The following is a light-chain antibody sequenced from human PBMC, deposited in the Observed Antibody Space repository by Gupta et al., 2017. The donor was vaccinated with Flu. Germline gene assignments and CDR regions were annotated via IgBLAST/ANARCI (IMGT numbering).Light chain of an antibody. V-gene: IGLV1-47*01. CDR3: AAWDDSLSGVM. CDR1: SSNIGVNY. J-gene: IGLJ3*02. Sequence: QSVLTQPPSTCGTHGQRDTIPCSGSSSNIGVNYVSWYQQLPGTAPTLVIYGNIQRPSGVPDRFSGSRSGTSASLAISGLRSEDEADYYCAAWDDSLSGVMFGGGTKLTVL. CDR2: GNI.